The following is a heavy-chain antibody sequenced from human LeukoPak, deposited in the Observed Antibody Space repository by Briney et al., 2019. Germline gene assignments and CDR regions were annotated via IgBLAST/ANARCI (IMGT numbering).Heavy chain of an antibody. D-gene: IGHD6-19*01. CDR1: GFTFSSYW. J-gene: IGHJ4*02. Sequence: GGTLRLSCAASGFTFSSYWMHWVRQAPGKGLVWVSRINSDGSSTSYADSVKGRFTISRDNAKNTLYLQMNSLRAEDTAVYYCARAEQWLATVTWGQGTLVTVSS. V-gene: IGHV3-74*01. CDR2: INSDGSST. CDR3: ARAEQWLATVT.